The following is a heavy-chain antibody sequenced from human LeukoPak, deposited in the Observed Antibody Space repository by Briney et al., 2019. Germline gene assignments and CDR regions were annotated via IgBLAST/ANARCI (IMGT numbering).Heavy chain of an antibody. D-gene: IGHD2/OR15-2a*01. CDR2: IGCTGTNT. J-gene: IGHJ4*02. CDR1: GFNFISFG. CDR3: ARDLTGKYYSAY. Sequence: PGGSLRLSCAAPGFNFISFGMHWVRQAPGEGLEWVAYIGCTGTNTYYADSVEGRFTISRDNSKNTVHLQMNSLRAADTALYSCARDLTGKYYSAYWGRGTLVTVSS. V-gene: IGHV3-30*02.